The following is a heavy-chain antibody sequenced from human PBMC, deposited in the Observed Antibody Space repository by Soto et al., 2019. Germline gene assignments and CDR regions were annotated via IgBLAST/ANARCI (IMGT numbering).Heavy chain of an antibody. Sequence: QVQLQESGPGLVKPSQTLSLTCTVSGGSISSGGYYWSWIRQHPGKGLEWIGYIYYSGSTYYNPSRRSRVTISVDNSKNQFSPKLSSVTAADTAVYYCAREGAVTYPHQNWFDPWGQGTLVAVSS. CDR3: AREGAVTYPHQNWFDP. V-gene: IGHV4-31*03. CDR2: IYYSGST. D-gene: IGHD4-4*01. CDR1: GGSISSGGYY. J-gene: IGHJ5*02.